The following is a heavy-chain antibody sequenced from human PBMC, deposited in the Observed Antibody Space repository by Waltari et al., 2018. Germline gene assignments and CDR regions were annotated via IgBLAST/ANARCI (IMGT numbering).Heavy chain of an antibody. V-gene: IGHV4-4*02. CDR3: ARRSSFQGSVVLPSLDAFDI. Sequence: QVQLQESGPGLVKPSGTLSLTCAVSGGSISSSNWWSWVRQPPGKGLEWIGEIYHSGSTNSNPSLKSRVTISVDKSKNQFSLKLSSVTAADTAVYYCARRSSFQGSVVLPSLDAFDIWGQGTMVTVSS. CDR2: IYHSGST. CDR1: GGSISSSNW. J-gene: IGHJ3*02. D-gene: IGHD3-22*01.